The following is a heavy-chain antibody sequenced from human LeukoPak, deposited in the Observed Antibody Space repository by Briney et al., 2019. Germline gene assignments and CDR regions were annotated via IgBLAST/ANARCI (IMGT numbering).Heavy chain of an antibody. CDR1: GGSFSGYY. CDR2: INHSGST. CDR3: ARITTVVTKEDAFDI. Sequence: SETLSLTCAVYGGSFSGYYWSWIRQPPGKGLEWIGEINHSGSTNYNPSLKSRVTISVDTSKNQFSLKLSSVTAADTAVYYCARITTVVTKEDAFDIWGQGTMVTVSS. V-gene: IGHV4-34*01. D-gene: IGHD4-23*01. J-gene: IGHJ3*02.